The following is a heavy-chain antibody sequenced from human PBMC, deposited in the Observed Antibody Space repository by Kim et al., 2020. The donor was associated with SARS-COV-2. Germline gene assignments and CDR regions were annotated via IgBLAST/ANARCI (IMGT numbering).Heavy chain of an antibody. V-gene: IGHV5-10-1*01. CDR3: ARIMSVVAVAGTGLGDY. Sequence: GESLKISCKGSGYSFTSYWISWVRQMPGKGLEWMGRIDPSDSYTNYSPSFQGHVTISADKSISTAYLQWSSLKASDTAMYYCARIMSVVAVAGTGLGDYWGQGTLVTVSS. CDR2: IDPSDSYT. CDR1: GYSFTSYW. D-gene: IGHD6-19*01. J-gene: IGHJ4*02.